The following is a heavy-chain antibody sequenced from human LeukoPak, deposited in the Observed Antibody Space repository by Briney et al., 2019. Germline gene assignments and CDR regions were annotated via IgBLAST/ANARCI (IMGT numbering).Heavy chain of an antibody. Sequence: ASVKVSCKASGGTFSSYAISWVRQAPGQGPEWMGFINPNSGTSKYVQKFQDRVTMTRDTSINTVYMELSGLRSDDTAVYYCARDRAGGIAVAGDYWGQGTLVTVSS. J-gene: IGHJ4*02. V-gene: IGHV1-2*02. D-gene: IGHD6-19*01. CDR1: GGTFSSYA. CDR2: INPNSGTS. CDR3: ARDRAGGIAVAGDY.